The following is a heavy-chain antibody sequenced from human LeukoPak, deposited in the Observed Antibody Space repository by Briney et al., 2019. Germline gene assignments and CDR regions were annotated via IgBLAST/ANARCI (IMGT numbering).Heavy chain of an antibody. D-gene: IGHD3-22*01. CDR3: ARDRALPRPPMRTTYYFDY. V-gene: IGHV3-30*03. CDR2: ISYDGSNK. Sequence: GGSLRLSCAASGFILSSYWMHWVRQAPGKGLEWVAVISYDGSNKYYADSVKGRFTISRDNSKNTLYLQMNSLRAEDTAVYYCARDRALPRPPMRTTYYFDYWGQGTLVTVSS. J-gene: IGHJ4*02. CDR1: GFILSSYW.